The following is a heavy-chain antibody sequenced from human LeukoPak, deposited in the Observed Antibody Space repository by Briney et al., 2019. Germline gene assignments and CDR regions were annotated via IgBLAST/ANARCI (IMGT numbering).Heavy chain of an antibody. CDR2: IYYSGST. CDR1: GGSISSYY. Sequence: PSEILSLTCTVSGGSISSYYWSWIRQPPGKGLEWIGYIYYSGSTNYNPSLKSRVTISVDTSKNQFSLKLSSVTAADTAVYYCARENYHSYGHRGFDYWGQETLVTVSS. J-gene: IGHJ4*02. CDR3: ARENYHSYGHRGFDY. V-gene: IGHV4-59*01. D-gene: IGHD5-18*01.